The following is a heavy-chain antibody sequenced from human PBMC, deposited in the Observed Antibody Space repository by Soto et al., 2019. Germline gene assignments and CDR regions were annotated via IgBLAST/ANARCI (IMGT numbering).Heavy chain of an antibody. V-gene: IGHV3-48*02. CDR3: TIVGATKGDY. J-gene: IGHJ4*02. D-gene: IGHD1-26*01. Sequence: GGSLRLSCAASGFSFSGYSMNWVRQAPGKGLECVAYISSSSTTIYYADSVKGRFTISRDNAKNSLYLQMNSLSDEDTAVYYATIVGATKGDYWGQGTLVTVSS. CDR2: ISSSSTTI. CDR1: GFSFSGYS.